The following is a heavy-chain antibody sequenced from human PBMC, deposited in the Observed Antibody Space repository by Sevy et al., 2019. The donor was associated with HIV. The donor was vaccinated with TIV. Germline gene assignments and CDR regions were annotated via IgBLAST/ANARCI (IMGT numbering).Heavy chain of an antibody. CDR3: GRDNWGSIDY. Sequence: SETLSLTCTVSGGSLNTYGWSWIRQPPGKGLEWIGYAYYNGGTNYNPSLKSRLTILVGTSERQFSLQLSSVTPADTAVYYFGRDNWGSIDYWGQGVLVTVSS. D-gene: IGHD7-27*01. CDR1: GGSLNTYG. CDR2: AYYNGGT. V-gene: IGHV4-59*01. J-gene: IGHJ4*02.